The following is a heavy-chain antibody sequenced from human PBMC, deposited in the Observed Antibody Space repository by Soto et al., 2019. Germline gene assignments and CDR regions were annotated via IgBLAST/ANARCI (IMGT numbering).Heavy chain of an antibody. CDR2: ISSGRVTV. J-gene: IGHJ4*02. V-gene: IGHV3-48*01. D-gene: IGHD3-10*01. CDR3: ARGGAARPDY. CDR1: GFTFSSYG. Sequence: EVQLVESGGGLVQPGGSLRLTCVASGFTFSSYGMNWVRQAPGKGLEWVSYISSGRVTVSYADSVKGRFTISRDNAMNSLYLQMNSLRAEDTAVYCCARGGAARPDYWGQGTLVAVSS.